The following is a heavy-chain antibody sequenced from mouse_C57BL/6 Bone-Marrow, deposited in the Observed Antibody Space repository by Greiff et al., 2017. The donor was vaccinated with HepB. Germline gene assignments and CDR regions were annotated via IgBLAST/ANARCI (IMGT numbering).Heavy chain of an antibody. D-gene: IGHD2-1*01. J-gene: IGHJ3*01. CDR3: ARGFLLVAY. Sequence: EVKLMESGGGLVKPGGSLKLSCAASGFTFSDYGMHWVRQAPEKGLEWVAYISSGSSTIYYADTVKGRFTISRDNAKNTLFLQMTSLRSEDTAMYYCARGFLLVAYWGQGTLVTVSA. CDR1: GFTFSDYG. CDR2: ISSGSSTI. V-gene: IGHV5-17*01.